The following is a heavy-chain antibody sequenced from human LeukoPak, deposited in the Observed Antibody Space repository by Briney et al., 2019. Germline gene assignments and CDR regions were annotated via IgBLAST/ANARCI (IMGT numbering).Heavy chain of an antibody. J-gene: IGHJ5*02. CDR1: GYTFTSYY. V-gene: IGHV1-8*01. CDR2: MNPNSGNT. Sequence: GASVKVSCKASGYTFTSYYINWVRQATGQGLEWMGWMNPNSGNTGYAQKFQGRVTMTRKTSISTAYMELSSLRSEDTAVYYCARGRYSSGWYKENWFDPWGQGTLVTVSS. CDR3: ARGRYSSGWYKENWFDP. D-gene: IGHD6-19*01.